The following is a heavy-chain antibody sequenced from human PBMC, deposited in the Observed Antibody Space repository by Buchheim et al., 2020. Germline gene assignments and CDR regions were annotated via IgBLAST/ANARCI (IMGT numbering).Heavy chain of an antibody. CDR2: ITTDGSDT. D-gene: IGHD3-3*01. CDR3: ARRVPRFGMDV. V-gene: IGHV3-74*01. J-gene: IGHJ6*02. CDR1: GFTFSTYW. Sequence: EVQLVESGGGLVQPGGSLRLSCAASGFTFSTYWMHWVRQAPGEGLVWVSRITTDGSDTRYADSVKGRFTISSDNATNTLYLQMNSLRAEDTAIYYCARRVPRFGMDVWGQGTT.